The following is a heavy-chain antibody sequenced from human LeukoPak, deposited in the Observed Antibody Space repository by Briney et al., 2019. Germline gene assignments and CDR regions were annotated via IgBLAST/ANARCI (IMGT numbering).Heavy chain of an antibody. D-gene: IGHD3-16*02. CDR3: ARYQVGFSLEELSFRLFDY. J-gene: IGHJ4*02. CDR2: IKQDGSEK. V-gene: IGHV3-7*03. Sequence: GGSLRLSCAASGFTFSSYWMSWVRQAPGKGLEWVANIKQDGSEKYYVDSVKGRFTISRDNAKNSLYLQMNSPRAEDTAVYYCARYQVGFSLEELSFRLFDYWGQGTLVTVSS. CDR1: GFTFSSYW.